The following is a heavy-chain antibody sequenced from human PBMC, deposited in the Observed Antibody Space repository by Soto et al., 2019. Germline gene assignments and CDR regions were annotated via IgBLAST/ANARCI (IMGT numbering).Heavy chain of an antibody. CDR2: IYHSGST. Sequence: SETLSLTCAVSGGSISSSNWWSWVRQPPGKGLEWIGEIYHSGSTNYNPSLKSRVTISVDKSKNQFSLKLSSVTAADTAVYYCAVEYENYYYGTDVWGQGTTVTVSS. CDR1: GGSISSSNW. CDR3: AVEYENYYYGTDV. D-gene: IGHD6-6*01. J-gene: IGHJ6*02. V-gene: IGHV4-4*02.